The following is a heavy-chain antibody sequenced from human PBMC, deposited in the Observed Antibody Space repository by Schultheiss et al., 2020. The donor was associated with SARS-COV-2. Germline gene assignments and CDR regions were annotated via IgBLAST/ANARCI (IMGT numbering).Heavy chain of an antibody. J-gene: IGHJ5*02. V-gene: IGHV2-70*01. CDR1: GFSLSTSGMC. D-gene: IGHD5-18*01. CDR3: ARIRLDTAMVTGWFDP. CDR2: IDWDDDK. Sequence: QTLSLTCTFSGFSLSTSGMCVSWIRQPPGKALEWLALIDWDDDKYYSTSLKTRLTISKDTSKNQVVLTMTNMDPVDTATYYCARIRLDTAMVTGWFDPWGQGTLVTVSS.